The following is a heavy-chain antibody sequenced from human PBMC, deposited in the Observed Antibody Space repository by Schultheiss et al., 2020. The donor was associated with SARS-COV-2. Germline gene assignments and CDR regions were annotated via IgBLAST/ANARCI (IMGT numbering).Heavy chain of an antibody. CDR1: GFTFSSYA. CDR2: ISYDGSNK. Sequence: SLKISCAASGFTFSSYAMHWVRQAPGKGLEWVAVISYDGSNKYYADSVKGRFTISRDNSKNTLYLQMNSLRAEDTAVYYCAKDQASGWYGDYWGQGTLVTVSS. D-gene: IGHD6-19*01. V-gene: IGHV3-30-3*01. J-gene: IGHJ4*02. CDR3: AKDQASGWYGDY.